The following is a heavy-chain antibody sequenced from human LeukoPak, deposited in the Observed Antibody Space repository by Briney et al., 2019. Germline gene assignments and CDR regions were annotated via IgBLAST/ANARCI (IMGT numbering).Heavy chain of an antibody. J-gene: IGHJ4*02. Sequence: GGSLRLSCSAFGFTFSSYAMHWVRQAPGKGLEYVSAVSSNGGTTYYADSVKGRFTISRDNSKNTLYLQMSSLRVEDTSIYYCVKGQLHLLVSNFDYWGQGTLVTVSS. D-gene: IGHD6-13*01. CDR2: VSSNGGTT. V-gene: IGHV3-64D*06. CDR1: GFTFSSYA. CDR3: VKGQLHLLVSNFDY.